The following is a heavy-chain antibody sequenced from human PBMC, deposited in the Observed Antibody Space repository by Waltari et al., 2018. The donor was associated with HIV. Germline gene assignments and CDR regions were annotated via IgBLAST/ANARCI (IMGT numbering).Heavy chain of an antibody. J-gene: IGHJ4*02. CDR1: GFSLSASGVS. Sequence: QITLKESGPTLVNPTQTLTLTCTFSGFSLSASGVSVGWIRQPPGKALEGVALIYGDGDIRYSPSLRSRLTVTKDTSKNQVVLKLTKVDPVDTATYYCAHRRVIVSSWGFDSWGQGTLVTVSS. CDR2: IYGDGDI. CDR3: AHRRVIVSSWGFDS. D-gene: IGHD3-16*01. V-gene: IGHV2-5*02.